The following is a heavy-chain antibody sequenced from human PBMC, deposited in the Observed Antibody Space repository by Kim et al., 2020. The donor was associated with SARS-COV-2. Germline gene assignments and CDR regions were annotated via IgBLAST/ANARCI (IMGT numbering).Heavy chain of an antibody. J-gene: IGHJ4*02. CDR1: GFTFSSYA. V-gene: IGHV3-64D*09. D-gene: IGHD2-2*01. CDR3: VKEGSTSWTPVDY. CDR2: ISSNGGST. Sequence: GGSLRLSCSASGFTFSSYAMHWVRQAPGKGLEYVSAISSNGGSTYYADSVKGRFTISRDNSKNTLYLQMSSLRAEDTAVYYCVKEGSTSWTPVDYWGQGTLVTVSS.